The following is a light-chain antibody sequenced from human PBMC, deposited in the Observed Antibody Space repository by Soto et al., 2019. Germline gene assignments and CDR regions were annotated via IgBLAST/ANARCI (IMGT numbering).Light chain of an antibody. V-gene: IGKV3-15*01. J-gene: IGKJ1*01. CDR2: GAS. CDR1: QSVSSN. CDR3: QQYNNWPTWT. Sequence: EIVMTQSPATLSVSPGERATLSCRASQSVSSNLAWYQQKPGHAPRLLIYGASTRATGILVRFSGSGSGTEFTLTISILQSEDFAVYYCQQYNNWPTWTFGQGTKVDIK.